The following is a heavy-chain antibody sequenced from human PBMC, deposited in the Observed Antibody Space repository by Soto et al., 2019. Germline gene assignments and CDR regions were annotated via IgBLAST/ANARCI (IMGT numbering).Heavy chain of an antibody. J-gene: IGHJ6*01. V-gene: IGHV1-69*13. CDR3: ARGVYYYGPGVTYYYYCGMDV. D-gene: IGHD3-10*01. CDR2: IIPIFGTA. Sequence: GASVKVSCKASGGTFGSYAISWVRQAPGQGLEWMGGIIPIFGTANYAQKFQGRVTITADESTSTAYMELSSLRSEDTAVYYCARGVYYYGPGVTYYYYCGMDVWGKGTTGTVSS. CDR1: GGTFGSYA.